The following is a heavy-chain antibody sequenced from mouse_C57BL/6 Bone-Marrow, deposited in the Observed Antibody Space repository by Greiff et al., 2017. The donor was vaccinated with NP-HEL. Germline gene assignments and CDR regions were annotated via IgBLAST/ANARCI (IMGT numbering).Heavy chain of an antibody. J-gene: IGHJ4*01. Sequence: VQLQQSGAELVRPGTSVKVSCKASGYAFTNYLIEWVKQRPGQGLEWIGVINPGSGGTNYNEKFKGKATLTADKSSSTAYMQLSSLTSEDSAVYFCARRAEAMDYWGQGTSGTVSS. CDR3: ARRAEAMDY. CDR2: INPGSGGT. D-gene: IGHD3-1*01. CDR1: GYAFTNYL. V-gene: IGHV1-54*01.